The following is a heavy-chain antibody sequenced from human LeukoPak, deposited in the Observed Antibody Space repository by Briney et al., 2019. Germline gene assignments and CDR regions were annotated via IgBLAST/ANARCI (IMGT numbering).Heavy chain of an antibody. Sequence: ASVKVSCKASGYTFTSYGVSWVRQASGQGLEWMGRIIPILGIANYAQKFQGRVTITADKSTSTAYMELSSLRSEDTAVYYCATPIVGARDAFDIWGQGTMVTVSS. V-gene: IGHV1-69*04. CDR2: IIPILGIA. CDR1: GYTFTSYG. CDR3: ATPIVGARDAFDI. J-gene: IGHJ3*02. D-gene: IGHD1-26*01.